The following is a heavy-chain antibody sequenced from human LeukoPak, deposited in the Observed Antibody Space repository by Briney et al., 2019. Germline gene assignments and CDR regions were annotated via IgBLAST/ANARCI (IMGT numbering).Heavy chain of an antibody. CDR3: ARDRVGATVNFDY. Sequence: GGSLRLSCAASGFTFCSYEMNWVRQAPGKGLEWVSYISSSGSTIYYADSVKGRFTISRDNAKNSLYLQMNSLRAQDTAVYYCARDRVGATVNFDYWGQGTLVTVSS. V-gene: IGHV3-48*03. D-gene: IGHD1-26*01. J-gene: IGHJ4*02. CDR2: ISSSGSTI. CDR1: GFTFCSYE.